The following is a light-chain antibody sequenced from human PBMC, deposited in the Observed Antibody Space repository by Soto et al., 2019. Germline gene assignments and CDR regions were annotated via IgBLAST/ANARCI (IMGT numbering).Light chain of an antibody. J-gene: IGLJ3*02. Sequence: QSVLTQPPSMSAAPGQKVTITCFGSGSNVGSNYVSWFRQLPGTAPKLLIYENNKRTSGTPALVSGSRSVTSATLGIAGLQTGDEADYYCAAWDSSRSVVVFGGGTQLTVL. V-gene: IGLV1-51*01. CDR3: AAWDSSRSVVV. CDR1: GSNVGSNY. CDR2: ENN.